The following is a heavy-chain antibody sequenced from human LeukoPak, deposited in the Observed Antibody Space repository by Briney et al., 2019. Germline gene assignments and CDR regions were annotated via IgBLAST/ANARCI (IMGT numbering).Heavy chain of an antibody. J-gene: IGHJ4*02. Sequence: ASVKVSCKASGYTFTSYDINWVRQATGQGLEWMGWMNPNRGNTGYAQKFQGRVTMTRNSSISTAYMELSSLRSEDTAVYYCARVGLRYCSSTSCRDFDYWGQGTLVTVSS. D-gene: IGHD2-2*01. V-gene: IGHV1-8*01. CDR2: MNPNRGNT. CDR1: GYTFTSYD. CDR3: ARVGLRYCSSTSCRDFDY.